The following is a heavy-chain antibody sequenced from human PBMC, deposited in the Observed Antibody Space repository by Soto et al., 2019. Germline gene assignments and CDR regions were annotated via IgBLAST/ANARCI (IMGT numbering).Heavy chain of an antibody. CDR1: GFIFSSYA. Sequence: EVQLLESGGGLVQPGGSLRLSCAASGFIFSSYAMSWVRQAPGKGLEWVSALSAGGGTTYYADSVKGRFTISRDSSKNTLYLQMNSLRAEDTAVYYCAKASRDYDWIFDYWGQGILVTVSS. CDR2: LSAGGGTT. D-gene: IGHD5-12*01. J-gene: IGHJ4*02. CDR3: AKASRDYDWIFDY. V-gene: IGHV3-23*01.